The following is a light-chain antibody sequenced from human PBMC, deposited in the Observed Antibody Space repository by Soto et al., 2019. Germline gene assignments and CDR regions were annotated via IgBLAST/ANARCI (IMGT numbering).Light chain of an antibody. CDR3: QQYSNSPPEFT. J-gene: IGKJ3*01. CDR2: GAS. CDR1: QSVSSNY. V-gene: IGKV3-20*01. Sequence: EIVLTQSPGTLSVSPGERVTLSCRASQSVSSNYLAWYQQRPGQAPMLLIFGASYRATGIPDMFSGSGSGTDFTLTLSRLEPEDFAVYYCQQYSNSPPEFTFGPGTKVDSK.